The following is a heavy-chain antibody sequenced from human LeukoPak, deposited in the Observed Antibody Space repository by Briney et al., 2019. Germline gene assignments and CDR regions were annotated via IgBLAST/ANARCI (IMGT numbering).Heavy chain of an antibody. CDR3: XRRSSAAGRQYFDY. CDR2: XXSETDGGTX. V-gene: IGHV3-15*07. D-gene: IGHD6-13*01. Sequence: PGGSLRLSCAASGFTFSXAWMNWVRQAPGKXXXXXXXXXSETDGGTXXXXXXXXXXFTXXRDDSENTLXLQMNSLKTEDTAVYYCXRRSSAAGRQYFDYWGQGTLVTVSS. J-gene: IGHJ4*02. CDR1: GFTFSXAW.